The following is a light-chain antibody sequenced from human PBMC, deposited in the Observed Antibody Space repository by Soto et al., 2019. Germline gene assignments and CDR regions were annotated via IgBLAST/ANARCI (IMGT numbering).Light chain of an antibody. J-gene: IGKJ1*01. CDR3: QQYGNSPPWT. CDR2: GAS. V-gene: IGKV3-20*01. CDR1: QSVRSDY. Sequence: EIVLTQSPGTLSLSPGERATLSCRASQSVRSDYLAWYQQKPGQAPRLHIYGASTRATGIPDRFTGSGSGTDFTLTINKLEPEDFAVYYCQQYGNSPPWTFGQGTKGDIK.